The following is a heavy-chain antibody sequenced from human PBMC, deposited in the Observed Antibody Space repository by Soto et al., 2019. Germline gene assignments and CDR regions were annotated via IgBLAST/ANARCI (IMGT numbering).Heavy chain of an antibody. CDR3: ARVNCGYYRDAFDI. Sequence: QVQLQESGPGLVKPSQTLSLTCTVSGGSISSGDYYWSWIRQPPGKGLGWIGYIYYSGSTYYNPSLKSRVTISVDPSKNQFFLKLSSVTAADTAVYYCARVNCGYYRDAFDIWGQGTMVTVSS. D-gene: IGHD3-22*01. V-gene: IGHV4-30-4*01. J-gene: IGHJ3*02. CDR2: IYYSGST. CDR1: GGSISSGDYY.